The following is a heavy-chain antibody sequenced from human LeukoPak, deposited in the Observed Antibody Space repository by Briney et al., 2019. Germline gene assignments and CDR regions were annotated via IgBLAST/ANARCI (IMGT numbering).Heavy chain of an antibody. D-gene: IGHD4-17*01. V-gene: IGHV4-59*01. J-gene: IGHJ6*02. Sequence: PSETLSLTCTVSGGSLSGFYWSWIRQPPGKGLEWIGYVYYSGSTTYNPSLKSRVTISVDTSKNQFSLRLGSVTAADTAVYYCARGARYGDYYYYGMDVWGQGTTVTVSS. CDR2: VYYSGST. CDR1: GGSLSGFY. CDR3: ARGARYGDYYYYGMDV.